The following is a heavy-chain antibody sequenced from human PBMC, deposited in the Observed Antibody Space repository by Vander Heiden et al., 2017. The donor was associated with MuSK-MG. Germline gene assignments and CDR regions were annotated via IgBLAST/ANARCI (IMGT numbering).Heavy chain of an antibody. CDR1: GGSISSADYY. CDR3: ARNLRGGSYYMDV. D-gene: IGHD2-15*01. J-gene: IGHJ6*03. CDR2: IYYSGST. Sequence: QVQMQESGPGQVKPSQTLSLTCSVSGGSISSADYYWSWIRQPPGKGLEWNCYIYYSGSTYYNPSLKSRITISIDTSKNQFSLKLSSVTAADTAVYYCARNLRGGSYYMDVWGKGTTVTVSS. V-gene: IGHV4-30-4*08.